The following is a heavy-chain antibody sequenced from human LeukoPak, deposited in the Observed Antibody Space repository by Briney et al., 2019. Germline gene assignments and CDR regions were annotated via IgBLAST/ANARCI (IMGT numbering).Heavy chain of an antibody. CDR1: GYIFTDYF. V-gene: IGHV1-2*02. Sequence: ASVKVSCKASGYIFTDYFMNWVRQAPGQGLEWIVWINPNSGDTNIGQKFQGRVTITRDTSIDTAYMQLSRLRSDDTAVYYCAKDRYGDYEAPFHYYMDAWGRGTTVTVSS. CDR2: INPNSGDT. J-gene: IGHJ6*03. D-gene: IGHD5-12*01. CDR3: AKDRYGDYEAPFHYYMDA.